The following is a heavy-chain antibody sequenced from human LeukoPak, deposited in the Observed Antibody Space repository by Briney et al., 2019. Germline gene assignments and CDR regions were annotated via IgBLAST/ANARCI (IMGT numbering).Heavy chain of an antibody. V-gene: IGHV3-30-3*01. Sequence: PGGSLRLSCAASGFTFSSYAMHWVRQAPGKGLEGVAVISYDGSNKYYADSVKGRFTISRDNSKNTLYLQMNSLRAEDTAVYYCARDQVGAWTNWGQGTLVTVSS. D-gene: IGHD1-26*01. CDR3: ARDQVGAWTN. CDR1: GFTFSSYA. J-gene: IGHJ4*02. CDR2: ISYDGSNK.